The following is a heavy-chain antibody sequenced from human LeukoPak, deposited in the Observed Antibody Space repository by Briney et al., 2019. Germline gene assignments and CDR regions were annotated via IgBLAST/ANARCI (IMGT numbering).Heavy chain of an antibody. Sequence: GASVKVSCKASGYTFTSYGISWVRQAPGQGLEWMGWINTNTGNPTYAQGFTGRFVFSLDTSVSTAYLQISSLKAEDTAVYYCAREKWALTGTQRNASSLVDYWGQGTLVTVSS. CDR1: GYTFTSYG. V-gene: IGHV7-4-1*02. CDR3: AREKWALTGTQRNASSLVDY. CDR2: INTNTGNP. J-gene: IGHJ4*02. D-gene: IGHD1-20*01.